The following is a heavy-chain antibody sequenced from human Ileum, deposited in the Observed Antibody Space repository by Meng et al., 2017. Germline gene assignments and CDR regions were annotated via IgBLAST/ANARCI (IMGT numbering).Heavy chain of an antibody. CDR1: GGSITSPPYS. D-gene: IGHD3-16*01. CDR3: ARDRGTNTYGNVYFDD. J-gene: IGHJ4*02. Sequence: SETLSLTCTVSGGSITSPPYSWGWIRQSPGKGLEWIGSIFYAGSIYYNPSLSSRLTISLDTSRNQVSLKLTSMTAADTAMYYCARDRGTNTYGNVYFDDWGQGTLVTVSS. CDR2: IFYAGSI. V-gene: IGHV4-39*07.